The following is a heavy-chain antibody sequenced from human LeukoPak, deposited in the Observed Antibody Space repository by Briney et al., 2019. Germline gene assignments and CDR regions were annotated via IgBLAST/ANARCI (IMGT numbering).Heavy chain of an antibody. V-gene: IGHV3-23*01. D-gene: IGHD2-2*02. CDR3: ANGMGYQLLYAGDDAFDI. CDR2: ISGSGGST. CDR1: GFTFSSYA. J-gene: IGHJ3*02. Sequence: GGSLRLSCAASGFTFSSYAMSWVRQAPGKGLEWVSAISGSGGSTYYADSVKGRFTISRDNSKNTLYLQMNSLRAEDTAVYYCANGMGYQLLYAGDDAFDIWGQGTMVTVSS.